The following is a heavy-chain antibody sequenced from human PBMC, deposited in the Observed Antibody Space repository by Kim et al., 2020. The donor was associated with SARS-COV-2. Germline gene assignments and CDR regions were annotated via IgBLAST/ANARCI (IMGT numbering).Heavy chain of an antibody. D-gene: IGHD6-19*01. CDR3: ARVTRIAVAVDY. CDR2: INHSGST. CDR1: GGSFSGYY. Sequence: SETLSLTCAVYGGSFSGYYWSWIRQPPGKGLEWIGEINHSGSTNYNPSLKSRVTISVDTSKNQFSLKLSSVTAADTAVYYCARVTRIAVAVDYWGQGTLVTVSS. J-gene: IGHJ4*02. V-gene: IGHV4-34*01.